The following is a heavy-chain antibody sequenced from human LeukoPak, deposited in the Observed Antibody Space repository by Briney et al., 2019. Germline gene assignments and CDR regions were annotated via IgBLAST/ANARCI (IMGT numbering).Heavy chain of an antibody. D-gene: IGHD5-24*01. V-gene: IGHV3-11*01. Sequence: GGSLRLSCAASGFTFSDYYMSWIRQAPGKGLEWVSYISSSGSTIYYADSVKGRFTISRDNAKNSLYLQMNSLRAEDTAVYYCARAKEEEMATSFYYYYGMDVWGQGTTVTVSS. CDR3: ARAKEEEMATSFYYYYGMDV. CDR1: GFTFSDYY. CDR2: ISSSGSTI. J-gene: IGHJ6*02.